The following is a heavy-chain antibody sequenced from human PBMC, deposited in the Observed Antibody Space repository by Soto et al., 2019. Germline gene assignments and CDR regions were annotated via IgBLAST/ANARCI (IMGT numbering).Heavy chain of an antibody. CDR1: GGTFSSYT. Sequence: QVQLVQSGAEVKKPGSSVTVSCKASGGTFSSYTISWVRQAPGQGLEWMGGIIPIFGTANYAQKFQGTVTITADETTSTAYMELSSLKSEDTAVYYCARGNHRWLQLWYFDLWGRGTLVPVSS. CDR2: IIPIFGTA. D-gene: IGHD5-12*01. V-gene: IGHV1-69*12. J-gene: IGHJ2*01. CDR3: ARGNHRWLQLWYFDL.